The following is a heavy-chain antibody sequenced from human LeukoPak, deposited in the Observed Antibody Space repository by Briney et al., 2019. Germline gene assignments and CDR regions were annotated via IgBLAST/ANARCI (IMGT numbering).Heavy chain of an antibody. CDR1: GFTFSSHG. Sequence: GGSLRLSCAASGFTFSSHGMSWVRQAPGKGLEWVSTISGSGDNTYYADSVKGRFTISRDNSKNTLYLQMNSLRAEDTAVYYCAKDRDVWGSLLDYWGQGTLVSVSS. J-gene: IGHJ4*02. CDR2: ISGSGDNT. CDR3: AKDRDVWGSLLDY. D-gene: IGHD3-16*01. V-gene: IGHV3-23*01.